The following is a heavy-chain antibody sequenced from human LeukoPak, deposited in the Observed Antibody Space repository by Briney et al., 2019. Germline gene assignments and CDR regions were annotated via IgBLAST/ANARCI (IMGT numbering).Heavy chain of an antibody. CDR2: IYASGST. CDR1: GGSISSYY. V-gene: IGHV4-4*07. D-gene: IGHD2-2*01. CDR3: ARVKVPAAVNYYYYYMDV. J-gene: IGHJ6*03. Sequence: PSETLSLPCTVSGGSISSYYWSWIRQPAGKGLEWIGRIYASGSTNYNPSLKSRVTMSVDTSKNQFSLKLSSVTAADTAVYYCARVKVPAAVNYYYYYMDVWGKGTTVTVSS.